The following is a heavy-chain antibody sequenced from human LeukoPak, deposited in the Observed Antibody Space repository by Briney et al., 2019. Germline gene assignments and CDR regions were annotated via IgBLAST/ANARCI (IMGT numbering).Heavy chain of an antibody. Sequence: PSETLSLTCAVYGGSFSGYYWSWIRQPPGKGLEWIGEINHSGSTNYNLSLKSRVTISVDTSKNQFSLKLSSVTAADTAVYYCARGIKGYYGSGNSYDYWGQGTLVTVSS. CDR1: GGSFSGYY. J-gene: IGHJ4*02. D-gene: IGHD3-10*01. CDR2: INHSGST. CDR3: ARGIKGYYGSGNSYDY. V-gene: IGHV4-34*01.